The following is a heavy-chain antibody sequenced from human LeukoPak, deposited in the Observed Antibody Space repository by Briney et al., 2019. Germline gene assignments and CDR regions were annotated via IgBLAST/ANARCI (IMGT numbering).Heavy chain of an antibody. V-gene: IGHV3-7*04. Sequence: GGSLRLSCAASGFTFTNDFMTWVRQAPGKGLEWVANMRVDGTDIHYADSVKGRFTISSDNARNSLYLQMNTLGADDTAVYYCARGRGWTYDSWGRGTLVTVSS. CDR3: ARGRGWTYDS. CDR2: MRVDGTDI. CDR1: GFTFTNDF. D-gene: IGHD6-19*01. J-gene: IGHJ4*02.